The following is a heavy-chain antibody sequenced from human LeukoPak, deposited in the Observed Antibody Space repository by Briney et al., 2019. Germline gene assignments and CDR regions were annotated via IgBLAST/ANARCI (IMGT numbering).Heavy chain of an antibody. CDR3: ARGKESSSGKYYFDY. D-gene: IGHD6-6*01. J-gene: IGHJ4*02. CDR1: GFTFSSYA. V-gene: IGHV3-64*01. Sequence: GGSLRLSCAASGFTFSSYAMHWVRQAPGKGLEYVSAISSNGGSTYYANSVKGRFTISRDNSKDTLYLQMGSLRAEDMAVYYCARGKESSSGKYYFDYWGQGTLVTVSS. CDR2: ISSNGGST.